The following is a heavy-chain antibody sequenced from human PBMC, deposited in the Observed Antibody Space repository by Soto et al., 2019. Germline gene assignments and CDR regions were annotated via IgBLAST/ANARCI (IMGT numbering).Heavy chain of an antibody. Sequence: PSETLSLTCTVSGGSISGHYWSWIRQAPEKGLEWIGYIYYASITNYNPSLKNRVTISEDTSKNQFSLKLTSVTAADPAVYYCARGENYGLSETWFDPGGQGTLVTVSS. CDR1: GGSISGHY. J-gene: IGHJ5*02. CDR2: IYYASIT. D-gene: IGHD4-17*01. CDR3: ARGENYGLSETWFDP. V-gene: IGHV4-59*11.